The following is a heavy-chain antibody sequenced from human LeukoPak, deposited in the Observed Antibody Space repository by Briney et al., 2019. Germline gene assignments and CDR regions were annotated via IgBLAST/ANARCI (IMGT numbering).Heavy chain of an antibody. CDR2: INHSGST. CDR1: VGSFSGYY. J-gene: IGHJ5*02. Sequence: SETLSLTCAVYVGSFSGYYWSWIRQPPGKGLEWIGEINHSGSTNYNTSLKSRVTISVDTSKHQFSLKLSSVTAEDTAVYYCARGWDIVVVPAAIKTGGFDPWGQGTLVTVSS. CDR3: ARGWDIVVVPAAIKTGGFDP. V-gene: IGHV4-34*01. D-gene: IGHD2-2*02.